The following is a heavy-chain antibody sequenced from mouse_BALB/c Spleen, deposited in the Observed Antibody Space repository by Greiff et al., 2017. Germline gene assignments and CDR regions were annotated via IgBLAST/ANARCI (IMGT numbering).Heavy chain of an antibody. CDR2: IYPGDGDT. CDR1: GYAFSSSW. CDR3: ARDSPDYYGSSFYYFDY. Sequence: QVQLQQSGPELVKPGASVKISCKASGYAFSSSWMNWVKQRPGQGLEWIGRIYPGDGDTNYNGKFKGKATLTADKSSSTAYMQLSSLTSVDSAVYFCARDSPDYYGSSFYYFDYWGQGTTLTVSS. D-gene: IGHD1-1*01. J-gene: IGHJ2*01. V-gene: IGHV1-82*01.